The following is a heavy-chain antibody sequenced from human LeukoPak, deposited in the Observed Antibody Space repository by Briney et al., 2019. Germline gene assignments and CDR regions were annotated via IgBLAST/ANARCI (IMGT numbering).Heavy chain of an antibody. J-gene: IGHJ4*02. CDR1: GFTFTDYA. V-gene: IGHV3-30*04. CDR2: ISSDGNVK. CDR3: VRDLTYGARFDY. Sequence: GGSLRLSCVGSGFTFTDYAIHWLRQAPGKGMESVAFISSDGNVKFYVDSVKGRSTISRDNFRNTVSLEMTTLGPEDTAVYYCVRDLTYGARFDYWGQGTLVTVSS. D-gene: IGHD3-9*01.